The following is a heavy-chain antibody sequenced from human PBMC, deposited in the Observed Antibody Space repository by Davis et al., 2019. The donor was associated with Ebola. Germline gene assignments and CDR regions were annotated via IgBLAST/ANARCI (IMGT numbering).Heavy chain of an antibody. CDR2: IYTGGST. Sequence: GESLKISCAASGFTVSSNYMSWVRQAPGKGLEWVSVIYTGGSTHYADSVKGRFPISRDNSKNTLYLQMNSLRAEDTAVYYCSRTIHSKYSSGWYYFDYWGQGTLVTVSS. CDR1: GFTVSSNY. J-gene: IGHJ4*02. D-gene: IGHD6-19*01. V-gene: IGHV3-53*01. CDR3: SRTIHSKYSSGWYYFDY.